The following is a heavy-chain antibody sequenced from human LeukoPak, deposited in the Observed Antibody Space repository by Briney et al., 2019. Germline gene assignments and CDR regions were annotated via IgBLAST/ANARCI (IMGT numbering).Heavy chain of an antibody. CDR3: AKAHYYDSSGYLETRYYYYYYGMDV. J-gene: IGHJ6*02. Sequence: ASVKVSCKASGGTFSSYSISWVRQAPGQGLEWMGGIIPIFDTADYAQKFQGRVTITADESTSTAYMELSSLRSEDTAVYYCAKAHYYDSSGYLETRYYYYYYGMDVWGQGTTVTVSS. D-gene: IGHD3-22*01. CDR1: GGTFSSYS. CDR2: IIPIFDTA. V-gene: IGHV1-69*13.